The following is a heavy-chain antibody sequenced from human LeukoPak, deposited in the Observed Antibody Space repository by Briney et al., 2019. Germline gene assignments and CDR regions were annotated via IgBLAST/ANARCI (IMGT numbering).Heavy chain of an antibody. D-gene: IGHD3/OR15-3a*01. Sequence: GGSLRLSCAASGFTFSSYSMNWVRQAPGKAPEWVSYISTSSSTIYYADSVKGRFTVSRDNAKNSLFLQLNSLRAEDTAVYYCARGPGLYSYWGQGTLVTVSS. CDR2: ISTSSSTI. CDR3: ARGPGLYSY. CDR1: GFTFSSYS. V-gene: IGHV3-48*04. J-gene: IGHJ4*02.